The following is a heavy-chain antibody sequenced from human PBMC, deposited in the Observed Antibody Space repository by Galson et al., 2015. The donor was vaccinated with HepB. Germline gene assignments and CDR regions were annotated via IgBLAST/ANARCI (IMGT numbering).Heavy chain of an antibody. CDR2: ISYDGSNK. CDR1: GFTFSSYA. CDR3: ARGPQGSTSCCPNP. Sequence: SLRLSCAASGFTFSSYAMHWVRQAPGKGLEWVAVISYDGSNKYHADSVKGRFTISRDNSKNTLYLQMNSLRAEDTAVYYCARGPQGSTSCCPNPWGQGTLVTVSS. V-gene: IGHV3-30-3*01. J-gene: IGHJ5*02. D-gene: IGHD2-2*01.